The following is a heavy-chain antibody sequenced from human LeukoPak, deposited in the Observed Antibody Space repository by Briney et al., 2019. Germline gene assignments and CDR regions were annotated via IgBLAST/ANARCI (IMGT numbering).Heavy chain of an antibody. V-gene: IGHV1-2*06. J-gene: IGHJ4*02. CDR2: INPNSGGT. Sequence: VASVKVSCKASGYTFTGYYMHWVRQAPGQGLEWMGRINPNSGGTNYAPKFQDRVTMTRDTSINTAYMELSRLTSDDTAVYYCARGAGGGYYSYDYWGQGTLVTVSS. D-gene: IGHD3-22*01. CDR1: GYTFTGYY. CDR3: ARGAGGGYYSYDY.